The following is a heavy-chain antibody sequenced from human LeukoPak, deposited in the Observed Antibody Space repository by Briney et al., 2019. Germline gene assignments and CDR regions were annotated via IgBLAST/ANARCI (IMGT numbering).Heavy chain of an antibody. CDR3: ARLAAISGSDYPDD. Sequence: PSETLSLTCTVSGVSISSYYWSWIPQPPGKGLEWIGYIFYSGNTIYNPSLRSRVTISADTSKNHFSLRLRSVTAADTAVYYCARLAAISGSDYPDDWGQGTLVTVSS. CDR1: GVSISSYY. D-gene: IGHD1-26*01. V-gene: IGHV4-59*08. CDR2: IFYSGNT. J-gene: IGHJ4*02.